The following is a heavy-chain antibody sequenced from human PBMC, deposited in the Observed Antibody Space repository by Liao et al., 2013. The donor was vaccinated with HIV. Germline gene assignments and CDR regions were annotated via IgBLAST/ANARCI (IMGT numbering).Heavy chain of an antibody. J-gene: IGHJ4*02. V-gene: IGHV4-61*02. Sequence: QVQLQESGPGLVKPSQTLSLTCTVSGGSISSGSYYWSWIRQPAGKGLEWVGRIYTSGSTNYNPSLKSRVTMSVDTSKNQFSLKLSSVTAADTAVYYCARGTRMARAHYYFDYWGQGTLVTVSS. CDR3: ARGTRMARAHYYFDY. CDR1: GGSISSGSYY. CDR2: IYTSGST. D-gene: IGHD5-24*01.